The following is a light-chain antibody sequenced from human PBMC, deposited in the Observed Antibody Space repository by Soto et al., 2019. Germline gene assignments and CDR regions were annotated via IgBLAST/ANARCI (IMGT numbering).Light chain of an antibody. Sequence: AIPLTQFPSSLAASVGDRVTITCRASQAINTALAWYQHRPGKPPRILMFDASSLESGAPSRFSGSGSGTDFTLTIRSLQPEDFATYYCQQFNSYPLTFGGGTKVDIK. V-gene: IGKV1-13*02. J-gene: IGKJ4*01. CDR1: QAINTA. CDR2: DAS. CDR3: QQFNSYPLT.